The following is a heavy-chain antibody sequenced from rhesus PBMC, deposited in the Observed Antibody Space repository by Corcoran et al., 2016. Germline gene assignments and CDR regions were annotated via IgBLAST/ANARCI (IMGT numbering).Heavy chain of an antibody. D-gene: IGHD6-25*01. J-gene: IGHJ4*01. CDR1: GFTFNDYS. CDR3: ARVAYSGSGKDFDC. V-gene: IGHV3S22*01. Sequence: VQLVETGGGLVQPGGSLKLSCAASGFTFNDYSMSWVRQAPGKGQGWVDFISNKANGETTEYASSEQGIFTISRDDSKSIVSLQKNSLKTEDTAVYDCARVAYSGSGKDFDCWGQGVLVTVSS. CDR2: ISNKANGETT.